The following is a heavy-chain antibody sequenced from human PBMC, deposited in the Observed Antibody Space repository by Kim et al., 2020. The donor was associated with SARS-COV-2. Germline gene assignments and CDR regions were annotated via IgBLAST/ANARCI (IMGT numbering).Heavy chain of an antibody. V-gene: IGHV3-30*01. J-gene: IGHJ4*02. D-gene: IGHD4-17*01. Sequence: SVKGRFTISRDNSKNSLYLKINGLRAEDTAVYYCARAPVRYGDYFDYWGQGTLVTVSS. CDR3: ARAPVRYGDYFDY.